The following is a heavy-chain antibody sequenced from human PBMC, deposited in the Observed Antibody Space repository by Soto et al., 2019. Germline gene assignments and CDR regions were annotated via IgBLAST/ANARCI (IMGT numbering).Heavy chain of an antibody. V-gene: IGHV1-2*04. CDR3: ARGDSTDCSNGVCSCFYTHDKDD. D-gene: IGHD2-8*01. CDR2: INPKSGGT. Sequence: ASVKVSCKASGYSFTDYHIHWVRQAPGQGLEWLGRINPKSGGTSTAQKFQGWVTMTTDTSISTASMELTRLTSDDTAIYYCARGDSTDCSNGVCSCFYTHDKDDWRQRTTVTVSS. CDR1: GYSFTDYH. J-gene: IGHJ6*02.